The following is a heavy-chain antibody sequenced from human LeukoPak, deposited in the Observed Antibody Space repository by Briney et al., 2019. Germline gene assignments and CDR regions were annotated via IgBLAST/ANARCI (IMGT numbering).Heavy chain of an antibody. CDR2: IYSSGNT. D-gene: IGHD3-3*01. CDR3: ARHSGLRSPFDP. J-gene: IGHJ5*02. CDR1: GGSISTTSYY. V-gene: IGHV4-39*01. Sequence: SETLSLTCTVSGGSISTTSYYWGWIRQPPGRDLEWIGSIYSSGNTYYNPSLESRVTISVDTSKNQLSLKLTSATAADTSVYYCARHSGLRSPFDPWGQGTLVTVSS.